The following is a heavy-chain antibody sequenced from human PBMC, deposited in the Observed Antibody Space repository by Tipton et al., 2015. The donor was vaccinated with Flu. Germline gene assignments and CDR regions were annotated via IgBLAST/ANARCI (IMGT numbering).Heavy chain of an antibody. CDR3: AGSMITFGGVIVTPFDP. Sequence: LRRSCAVSGYSISSGYYWGWIRQPPGKGLEWIGSIYHSGSTYYNPSLKSRVTISVDTSKNQFSLKLSSVTAADTAVYYCAGSMITFGGVIVTPFDPWGQGTLVTVSS. CDR1: GYSISSGYY. V-gene: IGHV4-38-2*01. D-gene: IGHD3-16*02. CDR2: IYHSGST. J-gene: IGHJ5*02.